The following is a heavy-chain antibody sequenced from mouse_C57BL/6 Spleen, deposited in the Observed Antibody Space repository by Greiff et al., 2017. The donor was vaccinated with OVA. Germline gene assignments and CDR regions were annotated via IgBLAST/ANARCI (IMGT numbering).Heavy chain of an antibody. Sequence: EVQRVESGPGLVKPSQSLSLTCSVTGYSFTSGYYWYLIRQFPGNILEWMGYISYDGRNNYNPSLKNRISITRDTSKNQFFLKLNSVTTEDTATNYCASPMVTTEAWFAYWGQGTLVTVSA. CDR3: ASPMVTTEAWFAY. V-gene: IGHV3-6*01. D-gene: IGHD2-2*01. CDR2: ISYDGRN. CDR1: GYSFTSGYY. J-gene: IGHJ3*01.